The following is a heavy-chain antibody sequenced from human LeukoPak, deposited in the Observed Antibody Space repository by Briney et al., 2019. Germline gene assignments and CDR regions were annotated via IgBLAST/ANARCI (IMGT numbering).Heavy chain of an antibody. CDR2: INHSGST. J-gene: IGHJ5*02. CDR3: ARVGDIVVVPAYNWFDP. CDR1: GGSFSGYY. Sequence: PSETLSLTCAVYGGSFSGYYWSRIRQPPGKGLEWIGEINHSGSTNYNPSLKSRVTISVDTSKNQFSLKLSSVTAADTAVYYCARVGDIVVVPAYNWFDPWGQGTLVTVSS. D-gene: IGHD2-2*01. V-gene: IGHV4-34*01.